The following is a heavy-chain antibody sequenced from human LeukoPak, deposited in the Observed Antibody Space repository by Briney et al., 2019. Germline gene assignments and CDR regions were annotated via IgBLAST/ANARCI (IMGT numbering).Heavy chain of an antibody. CDR3: GKEGGA. D-gene: IGHD3-16*01. Sequence: GGSLRLCCAASGFTFSSFTMTWVRQAPGKGLEWVSAIGGRGGSTYYADFLEGRFTIARDNSKDMVYLQMNSLKVEDTAIYYCGKEGGAWGQGTKVTVSS. V-gene: IGHV3-23*01. J-gene: IGHJ5*02. CDR2: IGGRGGST. CDR1: GFTFSSFT.